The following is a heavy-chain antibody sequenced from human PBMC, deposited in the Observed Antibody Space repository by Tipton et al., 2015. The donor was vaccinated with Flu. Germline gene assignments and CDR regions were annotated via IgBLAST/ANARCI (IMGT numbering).Heavy chain of an antibody. D-gene: IGHD3-10*01. V-gene: IGHV3-33*01. CDR2: IWYDGSNK. J-gene: IGHJ3*02. CDR3: ARATMVRGVIPSDAFDI. CDR1: GFTFSSYG. Sequence: SLRLSCAASGFTFSSYGMHWVRQAPGKGLEWVAVIWYDGSNKYYADSVKGRFTISGDNSKNTLYLQMNSLRAEDTAVYYCARATMVRGVIPSDAFDIWGQGTMVTVSS.